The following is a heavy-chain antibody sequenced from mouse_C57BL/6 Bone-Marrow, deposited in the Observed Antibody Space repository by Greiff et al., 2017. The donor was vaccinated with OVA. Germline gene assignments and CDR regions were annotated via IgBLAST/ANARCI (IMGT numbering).Heavy chain of an antibody. J-gene: IGHJ2*01. V-gene: IGHV1-4*01. CDR1: GYTFTSYT. CDR3: ARHGSKGGYYFDY. Sequence: QVQLQQSGAELARPGASVKMSCKASGYTFTSYTMHWVKQRPGQGLEWIGYINPSSGYTKYNQKFKDKATLTADKSSSAAYMQLSSLTSEDAAVYYCARHGSKGGYYFDYWGQGTTLTVSS. D-gene: IGHD1-1*01. CDR2: INPSSGYT.